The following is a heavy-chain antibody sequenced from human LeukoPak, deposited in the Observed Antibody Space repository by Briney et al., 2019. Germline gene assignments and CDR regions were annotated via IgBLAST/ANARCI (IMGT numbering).Heavy chain of an antibody. CDR1: GFTFSSYA. CDR3: XXVSTDFWSGYLGY. CDR2: ISYDGSNK. Sequence: PGRSLRLSCAASGFTFSSYAMHWVRQAPGKGLEWVAVISYDGSNKYYADSVKGRFTISRDNSKNTLYLQMNSLRAEDTAVYYXXXVSTDFWSGYLGYWGQGTLVTVSS. D-gene: IGHD3-3*01. V-gene: IGHV3-30-3*01. J-gene: IGHJ4*02.